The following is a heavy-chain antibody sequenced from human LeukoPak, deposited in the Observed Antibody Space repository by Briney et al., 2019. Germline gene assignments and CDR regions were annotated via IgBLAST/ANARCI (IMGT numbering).Heavy chain of an antibody. Sequence: GESLKISCKGSGYSFTSYWIGWVRQMPGKGLEWMGIIYPADSDTRYSPSFQDQVTISADKSISTAYLQWSGLRASDTAMYYCARHESHGDDFWGQGTLVTVSS. CDR1: GYSFTSYW. CDR3: ARHESHGDDF. CDR2: IYPADSDT. J-gene: IGHJ4*02. V-gene: IGHV5-51*01.